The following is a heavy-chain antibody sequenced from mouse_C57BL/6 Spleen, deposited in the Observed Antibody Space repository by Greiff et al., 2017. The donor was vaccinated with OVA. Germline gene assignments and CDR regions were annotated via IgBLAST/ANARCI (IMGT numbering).Heavy chain of an antibody. CDR3: ARGAPMDY. Sequence: QVQLQQPGAELVMPGASVKLSCKASGYTFTSYWMHWVKQRPGQGLEWIGEIDPSDSYTNYNQKFKGKSTLTVDKSSSTAYMQLSSLTSEDSAVYYCARGAPMDYWGQGTSVTVSS. J-gene: IGHJ4*01. V-gene: IGHV1-69*01. CDR2: IDPSDSYT. CDR1: GYTFTSYW.